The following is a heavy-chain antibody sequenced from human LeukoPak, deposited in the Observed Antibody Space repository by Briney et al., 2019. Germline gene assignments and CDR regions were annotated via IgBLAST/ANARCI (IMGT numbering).Heavy chain of an antibody. V-gene: IGHV1-2*06. D-gene: IGHD6-19*01. J-gene: IGHJ4*02. CDR3: ARDPRIAVAGKYFDY. CDR2: INPNSGGT. CDR1: GYTFTGYY. Sequence: GASVKVSCKASGYTFTGYYMHWVRQAPGQGLEWMGRINPNSGGTNYAQKFQGRVTMTRDTSISTVYMELSRLRSDDTAVYYCARDPRIAVAGKYFDYWGRGTLVTVSS.